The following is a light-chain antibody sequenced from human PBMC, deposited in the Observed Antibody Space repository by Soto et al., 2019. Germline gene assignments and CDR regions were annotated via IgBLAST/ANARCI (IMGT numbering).Light chain of an antibody. CDR3: QQRSNWPWT. CDR1: QSVSSSS. V-gene: IGKV3D-20*02. J-gene: IGKJ1*01. Sequence: EIVLTQSPGTLSLSPGERATLSFRASQSVSSSSLAWYQQKRGQAPRLLIHDASSRATGIPDRFSGSGSGTDFTLTISRLEPEDFAVYYCQQRSNWPWTFGQGTKV. CDR2: DAS.